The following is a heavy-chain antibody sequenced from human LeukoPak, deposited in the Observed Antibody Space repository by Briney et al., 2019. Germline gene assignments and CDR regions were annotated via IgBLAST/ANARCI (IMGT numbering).Heavy chain of an antibody. CDR1: GGTFSSYA. J-gene: IGHJ6*03. CDR3: GLGYSYGYYYYYMDV. V-gene: IGHV1-69*05. CDR2: IIPIFGTA. Sequence: SVKVSCKASGGTFSSYAISWVRQAPGQGLEWMGGIIPIFGTANYARKFQGRVTITTDESTSTAYMELSSLRSEDTAVYYCGLGYSYGYYYYYMDVWGKGTTVTVSS. D-gene: IGHD5-18*01.